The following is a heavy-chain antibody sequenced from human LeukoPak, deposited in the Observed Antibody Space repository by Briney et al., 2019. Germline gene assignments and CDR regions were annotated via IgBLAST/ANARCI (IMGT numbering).Heavy chain of an antibody. CDR2: INPSGGST. D-gene: IGHD2-15*01. Sequence: ASVKVSCNASGYTFTSYYMHWVRQAPGQGLEWMGIINPSGGSTSYAQKFQGRVTMTRDTSTSTVYMELSSLRSEDTAVYYCARDRYCSGGSCYYFDYWGQGTLVTVSS. V-gene: IGHV1-46*01. CDR3: ARDRYCSGGSCYYFDY. CDR1: GYTFTSYY. J-gene: IGHJ4*02.